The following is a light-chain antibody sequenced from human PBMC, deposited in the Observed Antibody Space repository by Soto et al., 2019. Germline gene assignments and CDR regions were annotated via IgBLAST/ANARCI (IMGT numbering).Light chain of an antibody. CDR2: GAS. J-gene: IGKJ2*01. CDR1: QTVGSNY. CDR3: QQYAISPPFT. V-gene: IGKV3-20*01. Sequence: EIVLTQSPGTLSLSPGERATLSCRASQTVGSNYLAWYQQKPGQAPRLLIYGASSRATGIPDRFSGSGSGTDFTLTISRLEPEDFAVYYCQQYAISPPFTFAQWTKLEI.